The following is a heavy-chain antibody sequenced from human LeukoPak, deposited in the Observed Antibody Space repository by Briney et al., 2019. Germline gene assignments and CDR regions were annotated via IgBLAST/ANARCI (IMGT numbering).Heavy chain of an antibody. D-gene: IGHD4-17*01. Sequence: GGSLRLSCAASGIIFSTYGMYWVRQAPGKGLEWVAFIRHDGSIKNYADSVKGRSTISRDNSKNTLYLQMNSLRAEDTAVYYCARDYGDYFDYWGQGTLVTVSS. CDR1: GIIFSTYG. CDR2: IRHDGSIK. V-gene: IGHV3-30*02. J-gene: IGHJ4*02. CDR3: ARDYGDYFDY.